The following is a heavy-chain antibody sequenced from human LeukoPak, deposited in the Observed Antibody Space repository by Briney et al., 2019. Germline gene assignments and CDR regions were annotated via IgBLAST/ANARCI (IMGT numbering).Heavy chain of an antibody. CDR1: GDSISNGYY. J-gene: IGHJ4*02. Sequence: SETLSLTCTVSGDSISNGYYWGWIRQPPGKGLEWIGIIYHTGSTYYNPSLKSRVIISVDTARNQFSLKVRYVTAADTAVYYCARGRSGYGGNSGIASCDYWGQGTLVTVSS. V-gene: IGHV4-38-2*02. D-gene: IGHD4-23*01. CDR2: IYHTGST. CDR3: ARGRSGYGGNSGIASCDY.